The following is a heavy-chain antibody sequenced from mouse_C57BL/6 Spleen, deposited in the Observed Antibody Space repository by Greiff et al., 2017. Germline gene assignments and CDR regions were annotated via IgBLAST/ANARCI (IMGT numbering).Heavy chain of an antibody. CDR1: GYTFTSYW. D-gene: IGHD2-2*01. CDR2: IDPSDSYT. CDR3: ARLGGYGHDGGFAY. J-gene: IGHJ3*01. Sequence: QVQLQQPGAELVMPGASVKLSCKASGYTFTSYWMHWVKQRPGQGLEWIGEIDPSDSYTNYNQKFKGKSTLTVDKSSSTAYMQLSSLTSEDSAVYYCARLGGYGHDGGFAYWGQGTLVTVSA. V-gene: IGHV1-69*01.